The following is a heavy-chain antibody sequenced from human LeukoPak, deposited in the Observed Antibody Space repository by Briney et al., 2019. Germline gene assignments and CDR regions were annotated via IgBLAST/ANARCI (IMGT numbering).Heavy chain of an antibody. V-gene: IGHV4-38-2*01. CDR3: ARVRSSWYQFDY. CDR2: XXXXGXX. Sequence: RASETLSLTCAVSGYSISSGNXXXWIRQXPGXXXXXSGNXXXXGXXYYNPSXXXXXXXXXDTSKNQFFLKLSSVTAADTAVYYCARVRSSWYQFDYWGQGTLVTVSS. CDR1: GYSISSGNX. D-gene: IGHD6-13*01. J-gene: IGHJ4*02.